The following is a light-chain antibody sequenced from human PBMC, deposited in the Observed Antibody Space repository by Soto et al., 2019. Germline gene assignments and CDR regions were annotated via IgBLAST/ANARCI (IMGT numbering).Light chain of an antibody. CDR1: QSVSSSY. V-gene: IGKV3-20*01. CDR3: QQYGGSLPYT. CDR2: GAS. Sequence: EIVLTQSPGTLSLSPGERATLSCRASQSVSSSYLAWYQQKPGQAPRLLIYGASSRATGIPDRFSGSGSGTDFTLTNSRLEPEDVAVYYCQQYGGSLPYTFGQGTKLEIK. J-gene: IGKJ2*01.